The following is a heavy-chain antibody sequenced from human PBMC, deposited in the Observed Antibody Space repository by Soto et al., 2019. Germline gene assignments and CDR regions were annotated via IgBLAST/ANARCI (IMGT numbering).Heavy chain of an antibody. CDR1: GFTFNSYA. J-gene: IGHJ4*02. CDR2: IIGSGGST. V-gene: IGHV3-23*01. D-gene: IGHD3-22*01. Sequence: EVQLLESGGGLVQPGGSLRLSCAASGFTFNSYAMSWVRQAPGKGLEWVSTIIGSGGSTYYADSVKGRFSVSRDNSKNTLYLQMNSLRAEDTAVYYCAKDRNYYDSSGYDYGGQGPLVTVSS. CDR3: AKDRNYYDSSGYDY.